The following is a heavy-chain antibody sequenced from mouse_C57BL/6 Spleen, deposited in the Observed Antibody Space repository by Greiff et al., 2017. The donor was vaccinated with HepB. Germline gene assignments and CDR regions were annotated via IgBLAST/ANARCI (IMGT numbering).Heavy chain of an antibody. J-gene: IGHJ2*01. CDR3: ARDFDY. CDR1: GFTFSSYA. V-gene: IGHV5-4*01. CDR2: ISDGGSYT. Sequence: EVKLMESGGGLVKPGGSLKLSCAASGFTFSSYAMSWVRQTPEKRLEWVATISDGGSYTYYPDNVKGRFTISRDNAKNNLYLQMGHLKSEDTAMYYCARDFDYWGQGTTLTVSS.